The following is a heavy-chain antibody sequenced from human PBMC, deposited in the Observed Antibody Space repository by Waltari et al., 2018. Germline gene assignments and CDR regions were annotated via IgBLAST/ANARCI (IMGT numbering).Heavy chain of an antibody. CDR2: INAGNGNT. CDR1: GYTFTSYA. J-gene: IGHJ6*02. CDR3: ARVQAYYGMDV. V-gene: IGHV1-3*01. Sequence: QVQLVQSGAEVKKPGASVKVSCKASGYTFTSYAMHWVRQAPGQRLEWMGWINAGNGNTKYSQKVQGRVTITRDTSASTAYMELSSLRSEDTAVYYCARVQAYYGMDVWGQGTTVTVSS.